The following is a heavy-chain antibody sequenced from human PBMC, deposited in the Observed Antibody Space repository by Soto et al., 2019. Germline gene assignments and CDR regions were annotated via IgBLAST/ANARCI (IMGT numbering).Heavy chain of an antibody. J-gene: IGHJ5*02. D-gene: IGHD3-10*01. Sequence: GGSLRLSCAASGFTFTNYAMSWVRQAPGKGLEWVSVISGSGGTTYYADSVKGRFTISRDNSKNTLYLQMNSLRAEDTAVYYCAKRTFGQVSWFDPWGQGNLVTVS. V-gene: IGHV3-23*01. CDR1: GFTFTNYA. CDR3: AKRTFGQVSWFDP. CDR2: ISGSGGTT.